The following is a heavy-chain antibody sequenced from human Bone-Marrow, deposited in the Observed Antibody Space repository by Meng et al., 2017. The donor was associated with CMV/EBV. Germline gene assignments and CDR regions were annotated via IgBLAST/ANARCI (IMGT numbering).Heavy chain of an antibody. CDR1: GGSISSYY. CDR2: IYYSGST. Sequence: SETLSLTCTVSGGSISSYYWSWIRQPPGKGLEWIGYIYYSGSTNYNPSLKSRVTISVDTSRNDFSLNLTSVTAADTAVYYCARRRVDTAMLGVDYWGQGTLVTVSS. D-gene: IGHD5-18*01. V-gene: IGHV4-59*08. J-gene: IGHJ4*02. CDR3: ARRRVDTAMLGVDY.